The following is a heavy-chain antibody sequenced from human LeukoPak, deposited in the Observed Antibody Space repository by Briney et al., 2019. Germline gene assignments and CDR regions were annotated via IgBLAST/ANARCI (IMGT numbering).Heavy chain of an antibody. CDR2: ISTTGGRT. V-gene: IGHV3-64*01. Sequence: GGSLRLSCAASGITFSSYAMHWVRQAPGKGLEYVSAISTTGGRTYYVNSVRGRFTISRDNSKNTLYLQMGSLRAEDTAVYYCARDVGPYWGQGTLVTVSS. J-gene: IGHJ4*02. CDR1: GITFSSYA. D-gene: IGHD2-15*01. CDR3: ARDVGPY.